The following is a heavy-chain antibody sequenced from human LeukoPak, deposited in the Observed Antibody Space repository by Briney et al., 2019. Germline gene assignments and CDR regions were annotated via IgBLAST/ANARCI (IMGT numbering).Heavy chain of an antibody. V-gene: IGHV4-59*01. CDR2: IYYSGST. J-gene: IGHJ3*02. CDR3: ARSFTYYYDSSGSEIKRGDAFDI. D-gene: IGHD3-22*01. CDR1: GGSISSYY. Sequence: SETLSLTCTVSGGSISSYYWSWIRQPPGKGLEWIGYIYYSGSTNYNPSLKSRVTISVDTSMNQLSLKLSSVTAADTAVYYCARSFTYYYDSSGSEIKRGDAFDIWGQGTMVTVSS.